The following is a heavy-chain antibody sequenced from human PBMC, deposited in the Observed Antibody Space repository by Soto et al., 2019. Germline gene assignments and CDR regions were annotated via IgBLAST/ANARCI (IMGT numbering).Heavy chain of an antibody. CDR1: GGSLRSNYW. Sequence: QVQLQESGPGLVKPSGTLSLTSAVSGGSLRSNYWWTWVRQPPGTGLEWLGEIYQSGTTKYNPSLKSQVTISLSRTKNHFSLKLSSLTAAVTAVYYCATRVAGSPWLEYWGQRTLVTVSS. D-gene: IGHD6-19*01. J-gene: IGHJ4*02. CDR3: ATRVAGSPWLEY. V-gene: IGHV4-4*02. CDR2: IYQSGTT.